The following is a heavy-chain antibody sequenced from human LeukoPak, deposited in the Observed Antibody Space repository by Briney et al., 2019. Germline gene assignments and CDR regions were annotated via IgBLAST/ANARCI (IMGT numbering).Heavy chain of an antibody. CDR1: GYTFTGYY. Sequence: ASVKVSCKASGYTFTGYYMHWVRQAPGQGLEWMGRINPNSGGTNYAQKFQGRVTMTRDTSISTAYMELSRLRSDGTAVYYCARDPSGYGVPFDYWGQGTLVPVSS. V-gene: IGHV1-2*06. D-gene: IGHD2-2*01. CDR3: ARDPSGYGVPFDY. CDR2: INPNSGGT. J-gene: IGHJ4*02.